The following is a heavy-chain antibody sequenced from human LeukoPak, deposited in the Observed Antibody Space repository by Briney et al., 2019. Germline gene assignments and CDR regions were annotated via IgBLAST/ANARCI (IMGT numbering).Heavy chain of an antibody. CDR2: ISSSSNYI. V-gene: IGHV3-21*01. Sequence: PGGSLRLSCAASGFTFSSYSMNWVRQAPGKGLEWVSSISSSSNYIYYADSVKGRFTISRDNAKNSLYLQMNSLRAEDTAVYYCARGITMVRGVDYYYYYMDVWGKGTTVTISS. CDR1: GFTFSSYS. J-gene: IGHJ6*03. CDR3: ARGITMVRGVDYYYYYMDV. D-gene: IGHD3-10*01.